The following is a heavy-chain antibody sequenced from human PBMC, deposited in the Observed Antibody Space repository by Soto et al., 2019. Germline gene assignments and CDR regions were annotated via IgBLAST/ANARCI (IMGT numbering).Heavy chain of an antibody. CDR3: ARSRGITIFGVLYRTDWFDP. D-gene: IGHD3-3*01. Sequence: NPSETLSLTCTVSGGSISSSSYYWGWIRQPPGKGLEWIGSIYYSGSTYYNPSLKSRVTISVDTSKNQFSLKLSSVTAADTAVYYCARSRGITIFGVLYRTDWFDPWGQGTLVTVSS. CDR1: GGSISSSSYY. V-gene: IGHV4-39*01. J-gene: IGHJ5*02. CDR2: IYYSGST.